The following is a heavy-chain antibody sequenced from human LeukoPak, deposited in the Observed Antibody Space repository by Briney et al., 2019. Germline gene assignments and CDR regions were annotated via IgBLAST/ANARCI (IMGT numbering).Heavy chain of an antibody. CDR3: SRDQVAVTPDDWYFDL. Sequence: ASVKVSCKASGYTFTSYFMHWVRQAPGQGLEWMGIINPSGGSTSYAQKFQGRVTMTRDTSTSTVYMEVSSLRSEDTAVYYCSRDQVAVTPDDWYFDLWGRGTLVTVS. CDR1: GYTFTSYF. CDR2: INPSGGST. J-gene: IGHJ2*01. V-gene: IGHV1-46*01. D-gene: IGHD2-15*01.